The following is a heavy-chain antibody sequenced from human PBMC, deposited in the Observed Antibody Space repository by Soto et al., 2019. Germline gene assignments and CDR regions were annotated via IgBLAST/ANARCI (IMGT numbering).Heavy chain of an antibody. V-gene: IGHV3-30*04. CDR3: AAYCTRTSCQYGH. J-gene: IGHJ4*02. CDR1: GFTFSTYG. Sequence: QVQLVESGGGVVQPGGSLRLSCAASGFTFSTYGMHWVRQAPGKGLEWVAVMSYDGKSKYYADSVKGRFTISRDNSKNTVFSQIDSLRPEDTAMYYCAAYCTRTSCQYGHWGQGTLVTVSS. D-gene: IGHD2-2*01. CDR2: MSYDGKSK.